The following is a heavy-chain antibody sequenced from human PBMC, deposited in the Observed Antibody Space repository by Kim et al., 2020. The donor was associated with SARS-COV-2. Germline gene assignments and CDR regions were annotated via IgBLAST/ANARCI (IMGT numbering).Heavy chain of an antibody. CDR2: SRNKANGYTT. Sequence: GGSLRLSCAASGFTFSDHYMDWVRQAPGKGLEWVGRSRNKANGYTTEYAASVKGRFTIARDDSKNSLYLQMNSLKTEDTAMYYCTRGIRGAARNWFDPWGQGTLVTVSS. D-gene: IGHD6-13*01. V-gene: IGHV3-72*01. J-gene: IGHJ5*02. CDR1: GFTFSDHY. CDR3: TRGIRGAARNWFDP.